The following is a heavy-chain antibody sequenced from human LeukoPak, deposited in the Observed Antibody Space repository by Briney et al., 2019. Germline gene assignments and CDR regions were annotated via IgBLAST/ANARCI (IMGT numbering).Heavy chain of an antibody. V-gene: IGHV4-30-4*01. J-gene: IGHJ4*02. CDR3: ARAQGWYGDYIDY. CDR2: IYYSGST. CDR1: GGSISSGDYY. D-gene: IGHD4-17*01. Sequence: SETLSLTCTVSGGSISSGDYYWSWIRQPPGKGLEWIGYIYYSGSTYYNPSLKSRVTISVDTSKNQFSLKLSSVTAADTAVYYCARAQGWYGDYIDYWGQGTLVTVSS.